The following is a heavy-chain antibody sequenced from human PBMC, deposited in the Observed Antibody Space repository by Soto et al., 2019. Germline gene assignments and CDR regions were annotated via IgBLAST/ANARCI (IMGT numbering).Heavy chain of an antibody. Sequence: QVQLVQSGAEVKKPGASVKVSCKASGYTFIHYYIHWVRQAPGQGLESMAIINPNGGSTNYAQKFRGRVTVTSDTSTTTVSMELNSLGSDDTAVYFCARSLLQGDFWGQGTLVTVSS. V-gene: IGHV1-46*01. D-gene: IGHD2-21*01. J-gene: IGHJ4*02. CDR3: ARSLLQGDF. CDR2: INPNGGST. CDR1: GYTFIHYY.